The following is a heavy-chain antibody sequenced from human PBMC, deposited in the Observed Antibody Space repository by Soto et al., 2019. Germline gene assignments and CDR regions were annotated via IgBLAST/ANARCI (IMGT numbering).Heavy chain of an antibody. J-gene: IGHJ4*02. CDR3: ARDRSHNSAYWWLDY. CDR1: GYTFTSHG. D-gene: IGHD3-22*01. Sequence: ASVKVSCKASGYTFTSHGMYWLRLAPGEGREWMEIINHEGGCATYAEKFQGRVTMTRDTSTATDYMELSRLRSEDTAMYYCARDRSHNSAYWWLDYWGQGTQVTVSS. V-gene: IGHV1-46*01. CDR2: INHEGGCA.